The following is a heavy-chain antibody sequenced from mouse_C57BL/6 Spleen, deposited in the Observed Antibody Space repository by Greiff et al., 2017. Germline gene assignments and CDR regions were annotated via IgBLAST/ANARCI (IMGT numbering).Heavy chain of an antibody. CDR3: ARSAEAWFAY. Sequence: VQLQQSGPELVKPGASVKISCKASGYTFTDYYMNWVKQSPGKSLEWIGDINPNNGGTSYNQKFKGKATLTVDKSSSTAYMELRSLTSEDSAVYYCARSAEAWFAYWGQGTLVTVSA. CDR1: GYTFTDYY. CDR2: INPNNGGT. V-gene: IGHV1-26*01. J-gene: IGHJ3*01. D-gene: IGHD6-1*01.